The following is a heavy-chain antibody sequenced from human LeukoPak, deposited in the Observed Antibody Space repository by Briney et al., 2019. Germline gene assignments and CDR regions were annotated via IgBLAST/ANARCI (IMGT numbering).Heavy chain of an antibody. CDR2: IYYTGRT. D-gene: IGHD3-22*01. CDR1: GGSISSYY. J-gene: IGHJ5*02. CDR3: ATGIVVVITEGWFDP. V-gene: IGHV4-59*08. Sequence: KPSETLSLTCTVSGGSISSYYWNWIRQPPGKGLEWIGDIYYTGRTNYNPSLKSRVTMSVDTSKNQFSLKLSSVAAADTAVYYCATGIVVVITEGWFDPWGQGTLVTVSS.